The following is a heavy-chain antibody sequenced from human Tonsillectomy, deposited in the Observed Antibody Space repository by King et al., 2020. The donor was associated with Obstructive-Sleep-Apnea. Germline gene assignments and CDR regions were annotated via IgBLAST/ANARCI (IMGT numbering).Heavy chain of an antibody. V-gene: IGHV4-4*02. Sequence: QLQESGPGLVKPSGTLSLTCAVSGGSISSSNWWGWVRQPPGKGLEWIGEIYHSGSTNYNPSLKSRVTISVDKSKNQFSLKLSSVTAADTAVYYCARVPIERSGSYIFDYWGQGTLVTVSS. J-gene: IGHJ4*02. CDR1: GGSISSSNW. CDR3: ARVPIERSGSYIFDY. D-gene: IGHD3-10*01. CDR2: IYHSGST.